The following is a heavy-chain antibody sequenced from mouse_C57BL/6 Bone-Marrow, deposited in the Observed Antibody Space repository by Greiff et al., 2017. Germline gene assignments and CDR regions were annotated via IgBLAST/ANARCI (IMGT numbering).Heavy chain of an antibody. Sequence: QVQLKESGAELVRPGTSVKMSCKASGYTFTNYWLGWAKQRPGHGLEWIGDIYPGGGYTNYNEKFKGKATLTADKSSSTAYMQFSSLTSEDSAIYYCARLAWVFDDWGQGTTLTVSS. J-gene: IGHJ2*01. D-gene: IGHD4-1*01. CDR3: ARLAWVFDD. CDR2: IYPGGGYT. V-gene: IGHV1-63*01. CDR1: GYTFTNYW.